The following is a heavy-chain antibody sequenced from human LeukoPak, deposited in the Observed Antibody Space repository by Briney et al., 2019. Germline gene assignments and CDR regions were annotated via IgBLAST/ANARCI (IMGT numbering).Heavy chain of an antibody. V-gene: IGHV3-7*04. J-gene: IGHJ6*02. CDR2: RKEDGSEK. D-gene: IGHD1-26*01. CDR1: GFTFSRYW. Sequence: GGSLRLSCAASGFTFSRYWMTWVSQAPGKGLEWVASRKEDGSEKYYVDSVKGRFTISRDNAKKSLYLQMNSLRAEDTAVYYCARDQSSGRDVWGQGTTVTVSS. CDR3: ARDQSSGRDV.